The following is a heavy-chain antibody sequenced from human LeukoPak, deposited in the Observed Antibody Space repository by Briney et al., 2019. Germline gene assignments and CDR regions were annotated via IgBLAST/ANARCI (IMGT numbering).Heavy chain of an antibody. J-gene: IGHJ4*02. D-gene: IGHD3-10*01. CDR1: RFTFSSYA. CDR3: ARGVLWFGELNRLDY. CDR2: ISSSSSTI. Sequence: GGSLRLSCAASRFTFSSYAMNWVRQAPGKGLEWVSYISSSSSTIYYADSVKGRFTISRDNAKNSLYLQMNSLRAEDTAVYYCARGVLWFGELNRLDYWGQGTLVTVSS. V-gene: IGHV3-48*01.